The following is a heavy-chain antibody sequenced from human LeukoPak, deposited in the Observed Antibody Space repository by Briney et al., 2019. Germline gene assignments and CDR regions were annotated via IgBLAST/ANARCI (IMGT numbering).Heavy chain of an antibody. D-gene: IGHD3-3*01. J-gene: IGHJ4*02. CDR3: GRVPSTLYDFWSAYLIDY. Sequence: ASVKVSCKASGYRFTGYGIFWVRQAPGQGLEWMGWISAYNGNTNYAQKLQGRVTMTRDTSTSTAYMELRSLRSDDTAVYYCGRVPSTLYDFWSAYLIDYWGQGTLVTVSS. CDR2: ISAYNGNT. V-gene: IGHV1-18*01. CDR1: GYRFTGYG.